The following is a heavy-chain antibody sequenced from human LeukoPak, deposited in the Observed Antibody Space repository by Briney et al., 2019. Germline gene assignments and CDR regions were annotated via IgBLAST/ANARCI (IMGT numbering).Heavy chain of an antibody. D-gene: IGHD6-25*01. V-gene: IGHV3-53*01. Sequence: GGSLRLSCAASGFTVSSNYMSWVRQAPGKGLEWVSVIYSGGSTYYADSVKGRFTISRDNSKSTLYIQMNSLRAEDTAVYYCARRSAAKDAFDIWGQGTMVTVSS. CDR1: GFTVSSNY. CDR3: ARRSAAKDAFDI. CDR2: IYSGGST. J-gene: IGHJ3*02.